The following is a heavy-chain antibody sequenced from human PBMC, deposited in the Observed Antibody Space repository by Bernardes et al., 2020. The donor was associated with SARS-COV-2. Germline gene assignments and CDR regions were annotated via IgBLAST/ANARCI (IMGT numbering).Heavy chain of an antibody. CDR3: ARDSTAGTTTSNWIDP. CDR2: IWLDGSKK. CDR1: GFILSSYD. D-gene: IGHD1-1*01. J-gene: IGHJ5*02. Sequence: GGSLRLSCAASGFILSSYDMHWVRQAPGKGLEWVAVIWLDGSKKYYGDSVKGRFTISRDNSKNTMYLQMDTLRVEDTAVYYCARDSTAGTTTSNWIDPWGQGTLVTVSS. V-gene: IGHV3-33*01.